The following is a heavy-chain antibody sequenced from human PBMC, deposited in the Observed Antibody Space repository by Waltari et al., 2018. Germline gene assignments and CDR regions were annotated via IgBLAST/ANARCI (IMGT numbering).Heavy chain of an antibody. CDR1: GGSFSGSY. V-gene: IGHV4-34*01. CDR2: INHSGST. J-gene: IGHJ6*02. Sequence: QVQLQQWGAGLLKPSETLSLTCAVYGGSFSGSYWSWIRQTPGKGLEWIGEINHSGSTNSNPSLKSRVSISVDTSKNQFSLRLSSVTAADTAVYYCARGLGRRLDMVRGVLKTVKFGMDVWGQGITVIVS. CDR3: ARGLGRRLDMVRGVLKTVKFGMDV. D-gene: IGHD3-10*01.